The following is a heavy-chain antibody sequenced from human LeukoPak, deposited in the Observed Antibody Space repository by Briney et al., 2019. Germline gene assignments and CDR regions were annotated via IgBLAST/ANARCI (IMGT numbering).Heavy chain of an antibody. V-gene: IGHV1-8*01. Sequence: ASVKVSCKASGYTFTSYDINWVRQATGQGLEWMGWMNPNSGNTGYAQKFQGRVTMTRNTSISTAYMELRSLRSDDTAVYYCARDLSVAEGYFDYWGQGTLVTVSS. CDR2: MNPNSGNT. CDR1: GYTFTSYD. CDR3: ARDLSVAEGYFDY. J-gene: IGHJ4*02. D-gene: IGHD6-19*01.